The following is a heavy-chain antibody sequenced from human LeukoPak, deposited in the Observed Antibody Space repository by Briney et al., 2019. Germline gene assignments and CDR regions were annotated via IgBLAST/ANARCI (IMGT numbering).Heavy chain of an antibody. CDR2: ISWNSGSI. J-gene: IGHJ4*02. V-gene: IGHV3-9*01. Sequence: GGSLRLSCAASGFTFDDYAMHWVRQAPGKGLEWVSGISWNSGSIGYADSVKGRFTISRDNAKNSLYLQMNSLRAEDTAVHYCARSLYFDYWGQGTLVTVSS. CDR3: ARSLYFDY. D-gene: IGHD5-24*01. CDR1: GFTFDDYA.